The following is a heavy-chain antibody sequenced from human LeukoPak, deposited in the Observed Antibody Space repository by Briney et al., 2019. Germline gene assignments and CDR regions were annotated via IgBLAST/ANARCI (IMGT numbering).Heavy chain of an antibody. CDR2: IIPIFGTA. CDR3: ARGMRWEQSDNWFDP. D-gene: IGHD1-26*01. V-gene: IGHV1-69*13. Sequence: ASVKVSCKASGGTFSSYAISWVPQAPGQGLEWMGGIIPIFGTANYAQKFQGRVTITADESTSTAYMELSSLRSEDTAVYYCARGMRWEQSDNWFDPWGQGTLVTVSS. J-gene: IGHJ5*02. CDR1: GGTFSSYA.